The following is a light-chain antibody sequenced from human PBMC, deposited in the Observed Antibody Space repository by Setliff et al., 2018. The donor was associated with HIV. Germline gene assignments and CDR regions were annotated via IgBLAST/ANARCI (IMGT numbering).Light chain of an antibody. CDR2: DVD. Sequence: SALTQPASVSGSPGQSITLSCTGTTSDIGAYTYVSWYRQHPGKAPQLIIYDVDKRPSGVSHRFSGSKSGNTASLTISGLQAEDEADYFCSSYINTFIFGGGTKVTV. V-gene: IGLV2-14*03. J-gene: IGLJ1*01. CDR1: TSDIGAYTY. CDR3: SSYINTFI.